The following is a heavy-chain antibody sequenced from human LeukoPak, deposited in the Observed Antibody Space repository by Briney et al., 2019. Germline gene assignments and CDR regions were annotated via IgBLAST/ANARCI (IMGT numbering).Heavy chain of an antibody. CDR2: IYYSGST. J-gene: IGHJ4*02. D-gene: IGHD6-19*01. CDR1: GGSISSGGYY. Sequence: SQTLSLTCTVSGGSISSGGYYWSWIRQHPGKGLEWIGYIYYSGSTYYNPSLKSRVTTSVATSKNQFSLKLGSVTAADTAVYYCARVLAGYFDYWGQGTLVTVSS. V-gene: IGHV4-31*03. CDR3: ARVLAGYFDY.